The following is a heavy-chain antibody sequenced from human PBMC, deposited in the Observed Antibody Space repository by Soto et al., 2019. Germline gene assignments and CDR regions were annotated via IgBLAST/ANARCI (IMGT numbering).Heavy chain of an antibody. V-gene: IGHV4-59*01. CDR3: ARAGELSLYGSSWFDP. CDR2: IYYSGST. J-gene: IGHJ5*02. Sequence: SETLSLTCTVSGGSISSYYWSWIRQPPGKGLEWIGYIYYSGSTNYNPSLKSRVTISVDTSKNQFSLKLSSVTAADTAVYYCARAGELSLYGSSWFDPWGQGTLVTVSS. CDR1: GGSISSYY. D-gene: IGHD3-16*02.